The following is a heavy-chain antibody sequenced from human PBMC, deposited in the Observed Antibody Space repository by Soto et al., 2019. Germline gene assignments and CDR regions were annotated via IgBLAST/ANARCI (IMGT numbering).Heavy chain of an antibody. J-gene: IGHJ6*02. CDR3: ARDPNYYDSSGYAGELYYYYGMDV. D-gene: IGHD3-22*01. CDR2: ISYDGSNK. CDR1: GFTFSSYA. V-gene: IGHV3-30-3*01. Sequence: SLRLSCAASGFTFSSYAMHWVHQAPGKGLEWVAVISYDGSNKYYADSVKGRFTISRDNSKNTLYLQMNSLRAEDTAVYYCARDPNYYDSSGYAGELYYYYGMDVWGQGTTVTVSS.